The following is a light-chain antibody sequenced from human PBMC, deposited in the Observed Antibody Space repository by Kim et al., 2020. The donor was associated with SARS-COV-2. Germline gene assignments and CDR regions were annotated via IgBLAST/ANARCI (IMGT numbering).Light chain of an antibody. V-gene: IGLV2-14*03. CDR2: DVS. Sequence: GQSITISCTGTSSDVGGYNYISWYQQHPGRAPKLMIYDVSNRPSGVSSRFSGSEAGNTASLSISGLKAEDEADYYCGSYTSSGTVVFGGGTQLTVL. J-gene: IGLJ2*01. CDR3: GSYTSSGTVV. CDR1: SSDVGGYNY.